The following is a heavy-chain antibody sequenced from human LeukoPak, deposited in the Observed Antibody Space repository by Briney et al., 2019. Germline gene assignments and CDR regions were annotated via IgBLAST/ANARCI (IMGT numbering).Heavy chain of an antibody. CDR2: ISSSSSYI. D-gene: IGHD3-10*01. V-gene: IGHV3-21*01. CDR3: ARDGWFGESDDY. Sequence: GGSLRLSCAASGFTFSSYSMNWVRQAPGKGLEWVSSISSSSSYIYYTDSLKGRFTISRDNAKNSLYLQMNSLRAEDTAVYYCARDGWFGESDDYWGQGTLVTVSS. CDR1: GFTFSSYS. J-gene: IGHJ4*02.